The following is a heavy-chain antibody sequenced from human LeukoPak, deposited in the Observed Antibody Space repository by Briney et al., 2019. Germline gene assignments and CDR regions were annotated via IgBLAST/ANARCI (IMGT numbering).Heavy chain of an antibody. CDR2: ISSSSSTI. CDR1: GFTFSDYY. CDR3: ARGMVLRYFDWLSYYFDY. J-gene: IGHJ4*02. D-gene: IGHD3-9*01. Sequence: GGSLRLSCAASGFTFSDYYMSWIRQAPGKGLEWVPYISSSSSTIYYADSVKGRFTISRDNAKNSLYLQMNSLRAEDTAVYYCARGMVLRYFDWLSYYFDYWGQGTLVTVSS. V-gene: IGHV3-11*04.